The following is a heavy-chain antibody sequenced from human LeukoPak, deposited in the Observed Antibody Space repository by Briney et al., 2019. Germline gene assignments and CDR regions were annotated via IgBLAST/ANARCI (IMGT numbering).Heavy chain of an antibody. CDR1: GFTFKSYS. CDR3: ARAAGYYFDY. J-gene: IGHJ4*02. V-gene: IGHV3-21*05. CDR2: ITSTSGDM. Sequence: KPAGSLRLSCAASGFTFKSYSMNWVRQAPGKGLEWVAFITSTSGDMFYADSVKGRFTISRDNAKNSLYLQMDSLRAEDTAVYYCARAAGYYFDYWGQGSLVTVSS.